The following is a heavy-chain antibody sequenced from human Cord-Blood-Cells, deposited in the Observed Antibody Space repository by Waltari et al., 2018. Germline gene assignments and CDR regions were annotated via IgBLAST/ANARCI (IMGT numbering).Heavy chain of an antibody. CDR1: GYSFTSYW. J-gene: IGHJ3*02. CDR2: IYPGGSDT. Sequence: EVQLVQSGAEVKKPGESLKIACKGSGYSFTSYWIGWVRQMPVQGLEWMGFIYPGGSDTKYIPSFQGQVTISADKSISTAYLQWSSLKASDTAMYYCARRSEQQPGGLDIWGQGTMVTVSS. CDR3: ARRSEQQPGGLDI. V-gene: IGHV5-51*01. D-gene: IGHD6-13*01.